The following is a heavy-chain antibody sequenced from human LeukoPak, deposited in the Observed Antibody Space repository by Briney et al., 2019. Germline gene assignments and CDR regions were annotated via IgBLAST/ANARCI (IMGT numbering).Heavy chain of an antibody. CDR3: HRWTTVTTFDN. Sequence: GGSLRLSCAVSGFTVSSNYMNWVRQAPGKGLEWVASFTGRHYGGTTEYAASVRGRFTISIDDSKSIAYLQMNRMTIEDTATYYCHRWTTVTTFDNWGQGTLVIVSS. V-gene: IGHV3-22*01. J-gene: IGHJ4*02. CDR2: FTGRHYGGTT. CDR1: GFTVSSNY. D-gene: IGHD4-17*01.